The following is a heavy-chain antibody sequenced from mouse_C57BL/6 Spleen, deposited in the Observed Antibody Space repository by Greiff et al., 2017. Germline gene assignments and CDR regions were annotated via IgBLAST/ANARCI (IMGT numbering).Heavy chain of an antibody. CDR3: ARGGTSTVTCWYGDV. J-gene: IGHJ1*03. D-gene: IGHD2-13*01. Sequence: QVQLQQPGTELVKPGASVKLSCKASGYTFTSYWMHWVKQRPGQGLEWIGNINPSNGGTNYNEKFKSKATLTVDKSSRTAYMQLSSLTSEDSAVYYCARGGTSTVTCWYGDVWGTEATETVS. CDR1: GYTFTSYW. V-gene: IGHV1-53*01. CDR2: INPSNGGT.